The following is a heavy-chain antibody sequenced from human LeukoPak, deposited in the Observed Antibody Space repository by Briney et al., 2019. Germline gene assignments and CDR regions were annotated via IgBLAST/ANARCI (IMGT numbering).Heavy chain of an antibody. CDR3: ARGRPLATYGSSRPVTYYMDV. V-gene: IGHV4-34*01. CDR1: GGSFSGYY. J-gene: IGHJ6*03. D-gene: IGHD3-10*01. Sequence: SETLSLTCAVYGGSFSGYYWSWIRQPPGKGLEWIGEINHSGSTNYNPSLKSRVTISVDTSKNQFSLKLSSVTAADTAVYSCARGRPLATYGSSRPVTYYMDVWGKGTTVTVSS. CDR2: INHSGST.